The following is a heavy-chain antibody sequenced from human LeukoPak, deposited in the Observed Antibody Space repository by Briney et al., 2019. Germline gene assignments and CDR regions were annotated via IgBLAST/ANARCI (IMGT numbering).Heavy chain of an antibody. CDR3: ATTSLSSGPFDY. CDR1: GYTFTSYD. J-gene: IGHJ4*02. D-gene: IGHD6-25*01. CDR2: MNPNSGNT. Sequence: GASVKVSCKASGYTFTSYDINWVRQATGQGLEWMGWMNPNSGNTGYAQKFQGRVTMIRNTSISTAYMELSSLRSEDTAVYYCATTSLSSGPFDYWGQGTLVTVSS. V-gene: IGHV1-8*01.